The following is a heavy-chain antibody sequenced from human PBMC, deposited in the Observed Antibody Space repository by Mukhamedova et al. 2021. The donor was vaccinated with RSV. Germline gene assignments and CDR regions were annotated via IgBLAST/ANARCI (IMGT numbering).Heavy chain of an antibody. J-gene: IGHJ3*02. V-gene: IGHV1-46*01. D-gene: IGHD1-26*01. Sequence: QWYQRRVTMTRDTSTSTVYMELSSLRSEDTAVYYCARGNGSGSYDAFDIWGQGTMVTVSS. CDR3: ARGNGSGSYDAFDI.